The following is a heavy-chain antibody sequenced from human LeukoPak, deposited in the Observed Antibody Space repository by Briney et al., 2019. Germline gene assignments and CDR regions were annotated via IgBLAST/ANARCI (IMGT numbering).Heavy chain of an antibody. V-gene: IGHV4-59*08. Sequence: SETLSLTCAVYGESFSGYYWSWIRQPPGKGLEWIGYIYYSGSTNYNPSLKSRVTISVDTSKNQFSLKLSSVTAADTAVYYCARLSIVATHFDYWGQGTLVTVSS. D-gene: IGHD5-12*01. CDR1: GESFSGYY. CDR2: IYYSGST. CDR3: ARLSIVATHFDY. J-gene: IGHJ4*02.